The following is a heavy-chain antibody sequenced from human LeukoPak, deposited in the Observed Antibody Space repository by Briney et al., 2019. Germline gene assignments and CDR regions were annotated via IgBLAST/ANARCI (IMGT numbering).Heavy chain of an antibody. CDR2: IYTSGST. CDR1: GCSISIGSYY. J-gene: IGHJ4*02. Sequence: PSETLSLTCTVSGCSISIGSYYWSWLRQPAGKGLEWIGRIYTSGSTNYNPPLKRRITISVDTSKNQFSLKLSSVTAADTAVYYCARALVAYYDSSGLFDYWGQGTLVTVSS. CDR3: ARALVAYYDSSGLFDY. D-gene: IGHD3-22*01. V-gene: IGHV4-61*02.